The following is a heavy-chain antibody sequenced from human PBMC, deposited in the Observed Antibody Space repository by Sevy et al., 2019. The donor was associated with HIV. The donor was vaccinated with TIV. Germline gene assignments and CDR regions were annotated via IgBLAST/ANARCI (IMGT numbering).Heavy chain of an antibody. Sequence: GESLKISCKGSGYSFTSYWIGWVRQMPGKGLEWMGIIYPGDSDTRYSPSFQGQVTISADKSISTAYLQWSSLKASDTAMDYWARHDYDSSGYQYTPLWYWGQGTLVTVSS. J-gene: IGHJ4*02. CDR2: IYPGDSDT. D-gene: IGHD3-22*01. CDR3: ARHDYDSSGYQYTPLWY. V-gene: IGHV5-51*01. CDR1: GYSFTSYW.